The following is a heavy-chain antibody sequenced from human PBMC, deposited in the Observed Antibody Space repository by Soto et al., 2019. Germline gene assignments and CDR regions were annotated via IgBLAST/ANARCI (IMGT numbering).Heavy chain of an antibody. D-gene: IGHD2-15*01. CDR3: TPEVILDGYYYYRMHV. Sequence: QVQLQESGPGLVKPSQPLSLTCTFSGGSISSGVYYWSWTRQHPGKGLEWIGYIYYSGSTYYNPSLKSRVTISVDTSKNQFSLKLSSVTAADTAVYHSTPEVILDGYYYYRMHVWGQGTTVTVSS. CDR2: IYYSGST. CDR1: GGSISSGVYY. V-gene: IGHV4-31*03. J-gene: IGHJ6*02.